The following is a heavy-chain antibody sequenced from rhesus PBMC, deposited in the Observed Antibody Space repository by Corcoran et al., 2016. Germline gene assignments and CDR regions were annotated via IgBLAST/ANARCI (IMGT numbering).Heavy chain of an antibody. Sequence: EVQLVETGGGLVQPGGSLRLSCAASGFTFSSYGMSWVRQAPGKGLEWVSGISYRGYRTYYAASGKGRFTISRDNSKNTLSLQMNSLRAEDTAVYYCAKYLYSGSFFGFWGQGVLVTVSS. CDR2: ISYRGYRT. J-gene: IGHJ4*01. D-gene: IGHD1-44*02. CDR1: GFTFSSYG. CDR3: AKYLYSGSFFGF. V-gene: IGHV3S5*01.